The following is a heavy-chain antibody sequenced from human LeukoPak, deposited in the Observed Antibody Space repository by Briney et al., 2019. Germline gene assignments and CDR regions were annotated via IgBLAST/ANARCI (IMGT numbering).Heavy chain of an antibody. J-gene: IGHJ4*02. D-gene: IGHD2-2*02. CDR2: IYYSGST. CDR3: ARRPYCSSTSCYNRYFDY. V-gene: IGHV4-39*01. CDR1: GGSISSSSYY. Sequence: SETLSLTCTVSGGSISSSSYYWDWIRQPPGKGLEWIGRIYYSGSTYYNPSLKSRVTISVDTSKNQFSLKLSSVTAADTAVYYCARRPYCSSTSCYNRYFDYWGQGTLVTVSS.